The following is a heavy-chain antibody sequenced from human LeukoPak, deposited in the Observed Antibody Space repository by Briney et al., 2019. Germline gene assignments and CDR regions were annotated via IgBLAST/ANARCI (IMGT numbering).Heavy chain of an antibody. J-gene: IGHJ6*02. Sequence: SETLSLTCTVSGGSISSSSYYWGWIRQPPGKGLEWIGSIYYSGSTYYNPSLKSRVTISVDTSKNQFSLKLSSVTAADTAVYYCARDLNYYGSGRDYYGMDVWGQGTTVTVSS. V-gene: IGHV4-39*07. CDR1: GGSISSSSYY. D-gene: IGHD3-10*01. CDR2: IYYSGST. CDR3: ARDLNYYGSGRDYYGMDV.